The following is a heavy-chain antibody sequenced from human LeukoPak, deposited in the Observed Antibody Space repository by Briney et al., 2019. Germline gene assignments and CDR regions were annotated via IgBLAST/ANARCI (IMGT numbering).Heavy chain of an antibody. D-gene: IGHD3-16*01. CDR3: ARGLRGEATLNFFVRFVCDI. CDR2: IYRDGGT. V-gene: IGHV3-66*02. J-gene: IGHJ3*02. Sequence: GGSLRLSCAASGFTVSSSYMSWVRQAPGKGLEWVSIIYRDGGTHYADSVKGRFTLSRDNSKNTVYLQMNTLRAEDTAVYYCARGLRGEATLNFFVRFVCDIWGQGTMVSVSP. CDR1: GFTVSSSY.